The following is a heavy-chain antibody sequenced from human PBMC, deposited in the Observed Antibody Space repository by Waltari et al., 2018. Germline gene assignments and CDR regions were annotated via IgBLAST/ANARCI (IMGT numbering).Heavy chain of an antibody. CDR3: ARDNIDYDILTPTGWFDP. CDR2: IYYSGRT. J-gene: IGHJ5*02. D-gene: IGHD3-9*01. Sequence: QVQLQESGPGLVKPSETLSLTCTVSGGSISSYYWSWIRQPPGKGLEWIGYIYYSGRTNYNPSLKSRVTISVDTSKNQCSRKLSSVTAADTAVYYCARDNIDYDILTPTGWFDPWGQGTLVTVSS. CDR1: GGSISSYY. V-gene: IGHV4-59*01.